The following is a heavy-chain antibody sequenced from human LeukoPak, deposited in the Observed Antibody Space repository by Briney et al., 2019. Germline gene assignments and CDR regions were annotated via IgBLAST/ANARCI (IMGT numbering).Heavy chain of an antibody. CDR1: GGSISSSSYY. Sequence: SETLSLTCTVSGGSISSSSYYWGWIRQPPGKGLEWIGSIYYSGSTYYNPSLKSRVTISVDTSKNQFSLKLSSVTAADTAVYYCASDANYYGSGSPSPATIWGQGTLVTVSS. J-gene: IGHJ4*02. CDR3: ASDANYYGSGSPSPATI. CDR2: IYYSGST. D-gene: IGHD3-10*01. V-gene: IGHV4-39*07.